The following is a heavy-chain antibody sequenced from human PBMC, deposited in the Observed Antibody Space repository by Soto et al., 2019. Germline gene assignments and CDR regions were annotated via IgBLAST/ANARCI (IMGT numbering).Heavy chain of an antibody. CDR2: FDRDVGEA. CDR1: GYSLSRLS. Sequence: ASVKVSCKASGYSLSRLSVHWVRQAPGKGLEWMGVFDRDVGEAIYAQKFRDRVTMTADTSTDTAYMDLNSLRSDDTAVYYCATDLLLHGMDIWGQGTTLTVSS. J-gene: IGHJ6*02. V-gene: IGHV1-24*01. CDR3: ATDLLLHGMDI.